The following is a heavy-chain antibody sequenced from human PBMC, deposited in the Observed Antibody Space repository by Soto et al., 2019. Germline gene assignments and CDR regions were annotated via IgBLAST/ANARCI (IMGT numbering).Heavy chain of an antibody. CDR1: GFTFSSYG. V-gene: IGHV3-30*18. J-gene: IGHJ4*02. D-gene: IGHD1-1*01. CDR3: AKERRRWLQLVDY. Sequence: PGGSLRLSCAASGFTFSSYGMHWVRQAPGKGLEWVAVISYDGSNKYYADSVKGRFTISRDNSRNTLYLQMNSLRAEDTAVYYCAKERRRWLQLVDYWGQGTLVTAPQ. CDR2: ISYDGSNK.